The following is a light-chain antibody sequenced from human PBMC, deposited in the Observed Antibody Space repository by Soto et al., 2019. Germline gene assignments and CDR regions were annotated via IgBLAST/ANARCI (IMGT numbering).Light chain of an antibody. CDR2: DAS. J-gene: IGKJ2*01. CDR3: QQYESLPT. Sequence: DIQMTQSPSSLSASVGDRVTITCQASQDITDYLNWYQQKPGKAPKLLIYDASNLETGVPSRFSGSGSGTYFTFTITSLQPEDFATYYWQQYESLPTLGQGTKLEIK. V-gene: IGKV1-33*01. CDR1: QDITDY.